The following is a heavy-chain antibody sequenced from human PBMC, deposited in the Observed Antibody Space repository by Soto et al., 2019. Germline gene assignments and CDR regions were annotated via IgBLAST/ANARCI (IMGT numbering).Heavy chain of an antibody. J-gene: IGHJ6*03. Sequence: ASVKVSCKASGYTFTSYAMHWVRQAPGQRLEWMGWINAGNGNTKYSQKFQGRVTITRDTSASTAYMELSSLRSEDTAVYYCARGYSGYEGYYYYMDVWGKGTTVTVSS. D-gene: IGHD5-12*01. V-gene: IGHV1-3*01. CDR3: ARGYSGYEGYYYYMDV. CDR1: GYTFTSYA. CDR2: INAGNGNT.